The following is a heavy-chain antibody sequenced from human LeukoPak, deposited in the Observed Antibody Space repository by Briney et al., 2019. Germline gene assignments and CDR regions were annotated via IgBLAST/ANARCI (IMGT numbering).Heavy chain of an antibody. CDR1: GFKFDDYG. CDR3: ARGATGTTFDY. D-gene: IGHD1-1*01. J-gene: IGHJ4*02. CDR2: LNWNGGST. V-gene: IGHV3-20*04. Sequence: PGGSLRLSCAASGFKFDDYGMSSGRQAPGKGLEWVSGLNWNGGSTGYADSVKGRFTISRDNAKNSLYLQMNSLRTEDTALYYCARGATGTTFDYWGQGTLVTVSS.